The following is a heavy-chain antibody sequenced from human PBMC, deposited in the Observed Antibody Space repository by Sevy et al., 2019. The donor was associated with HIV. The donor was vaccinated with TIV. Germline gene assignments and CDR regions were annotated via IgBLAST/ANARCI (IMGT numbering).Heavy chain of an antibody. CDR3: AAAAGTDILGYYFGS. CDR2: MYHRGTT. Sequence: SDTLSLTCTVSGDSIISSHWWSWFRQTPGKGLEWIGDMYHRGTTNYNPSLKTRIIISVDKSKNKFFLKLTSVTAADTAVYYCAAAAGTDILGYYFGSWGQGSSVTVSS. CDR1: GDSIISSHW. V-gene: IGHV4-4*02. D-gene: IGHD6-25*01. J-gene: IGHJ4*02.